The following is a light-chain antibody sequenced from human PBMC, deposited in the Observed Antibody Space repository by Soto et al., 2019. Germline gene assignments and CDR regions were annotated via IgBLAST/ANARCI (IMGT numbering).Light chain of an antibody. CDR2: GAS. V-gene: IGKV3-15*01. Sequence: EIVMTQSPATLSVSPGERATLSCRASQSVSSNLAWYQHKPGQAPRLLIYGASTRATGIPARFSGSGSGTEFTLTISSLQSEDVAVYYCQQYNNWPPGTFGQGTKVEIK. J-gene: IGKJ1*01. CDR3: QQYNNWPPGT. CDR1: QSVSSN.